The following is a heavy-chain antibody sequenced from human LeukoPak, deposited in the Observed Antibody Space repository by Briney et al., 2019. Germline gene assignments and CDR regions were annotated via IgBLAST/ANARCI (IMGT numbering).Heavy chain of an antibody. CDR3: ARCYDFWSGYPFDY. D-gene: IGHD3-3*01. CDR2: IYYSGST. Sequence: PSETLSLTCTVSGGSISSYYWSWIRQPPGKGLEWIGYIYYSGSTNYNPSLKSRVTISVDTSKNQFSPKLSSVTAADTAVYYCARCYDFWSGYPFDYWGQGTLVTVSS. CDR1: GGSISSYY. J-gene: IGHJ4*02. V-gene: IGHV4-59*01.